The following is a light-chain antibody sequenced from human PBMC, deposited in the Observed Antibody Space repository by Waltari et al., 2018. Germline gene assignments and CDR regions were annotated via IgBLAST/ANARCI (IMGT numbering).Light chain of an antibody. CDR2: RNN. J-gene: IGLJ1*01. CDR3: AAWDDSLSVSYV. V-gene: IGLV1-47*01. Sequence: QSVLTQPPSTSGTPGQRVSISCSGSSSNSGNNYVFWYPHLPGTAPKLLIYRNNQRPPGVPDRFSGPKSGTSASLAISGLRPEDEATYYCAAWDDSLSVSYVFGTGTKVTVL. CDR1: SSNSGNNY.